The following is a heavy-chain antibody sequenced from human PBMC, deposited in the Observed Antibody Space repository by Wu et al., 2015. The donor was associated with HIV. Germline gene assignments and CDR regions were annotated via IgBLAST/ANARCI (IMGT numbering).Heavy chain of an antibody. CDR2: IIPIFGTA. J-gene: IGHJ6*02. V-gene: IGHV1-69*05. D-gene: IGHD3-10*01. CDR3: ARSDRPYYYGSGSYYNGGGYYYYGMDV. CDR1: GGTFSSYA. Sequence: QVQLVQSGAEVKKPGSSVKVSCKASGGTFSSYAISWVRQAPGQGLEWMGGIIPIFGTANYAQKFQGRVTITTDESTSTAYMELSSLRSEDTAVYYCARSDRPYYYGSGSYYNGGGYYYYGMDVWGQGTTGHRLL.